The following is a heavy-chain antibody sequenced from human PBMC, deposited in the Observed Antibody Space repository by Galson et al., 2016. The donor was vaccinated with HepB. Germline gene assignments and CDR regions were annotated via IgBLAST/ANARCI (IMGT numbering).Heavy chain of an antibody. Sequence: SLRLSCAASGLTFSNYWMSWVRQAPGKGLEGVASIKEDGSDKYYADSVKGRFTISRDNAKNSLYLQMNSLRVDDTAIYYCARAIVVVRGESDWFDPWGQGTLVTVSS. J-gene: IGHJ5*02. CDR2: IKEDGSDK. CDR1: GLTFSNYW. D-gene: IGHD2-15*01. CDR3: ARAIVVVRGESDWFDP. V-gene: IGHV3-7*01.